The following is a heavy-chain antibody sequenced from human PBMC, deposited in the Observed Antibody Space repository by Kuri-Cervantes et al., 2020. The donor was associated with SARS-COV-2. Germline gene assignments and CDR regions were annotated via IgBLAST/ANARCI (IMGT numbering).Heavy chain of an antibody. J-gene: IGHJ6*03. V-gene: IGHV4-59*12. Sequence: GSLRLSCTVSGGSISSYYWSWIRQPPGQGLEWLGYIYYSGSTKYNPSLESRVTISLDTSRNQFSLKLSSVTAADSAVYYCTRSGYYSRGVTYYYMDVWDKGTTVTVSS. CDR1: GGSISSYY. D-gene: IGHD3-22*01. CDR2: IYYSGST. CDR3: TRSGYYSRGVTYYYMDV.